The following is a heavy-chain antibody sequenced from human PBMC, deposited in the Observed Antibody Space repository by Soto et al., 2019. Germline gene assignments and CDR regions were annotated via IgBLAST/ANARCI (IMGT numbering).Heavy chain of an antibody. V-gene: IGHV3-7*01. CDR2: IKQDGSER. J-gene: IGHJ4*02. CDR3: VRENYFYY. Sequence: EEQLVESGGGLVQPGGSLRLSCAGSGFTFRYYWMGWVRQAPGKRLEWVANIKQDGSERSYANSVKGRFTISRDNAKNSLYLQMSSLGADDTAVYYCVRENYFYYWCQGILVNVSA. CDR1: GFTFRYYW.